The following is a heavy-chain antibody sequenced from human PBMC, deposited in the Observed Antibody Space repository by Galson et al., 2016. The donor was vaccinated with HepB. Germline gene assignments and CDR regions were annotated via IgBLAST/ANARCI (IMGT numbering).Heavy chain of an antibody. V-gene: IGHV4-34*01. CDR1: GGSFSGYY. J-gene: IGHJ6*02. D-gene: IGHD5-24*01. CDR2: INHSGST. CDR3: ARSGYNYYCYYGMDV. Sequence: ETLSLTCAVYGGSFSGYYWSWIRQPPGKGLEWIGEINHSGSTNYNPSLKSRVTISVDTSKNQFSLKLSSVTAADTAVYYCARSGYNYYCYYGMDVWGQGTTVTVSS.